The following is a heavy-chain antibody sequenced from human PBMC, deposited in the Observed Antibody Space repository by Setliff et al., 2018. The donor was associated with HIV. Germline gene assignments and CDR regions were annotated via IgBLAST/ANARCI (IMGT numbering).Heavy chain of an antibody. D-gene: IGHD5-12*01. J-gene: IGHJ5*02. CDR3: AVDSRSRPTT. CDR1: GFTFSSYW. Sequence: GGSLRLSCAASGFTFSSYWMSWVRQAPGKGLEYVAIIKEDGSEKYYVDSVKGRFTTSRDNSKNSLYLEMNSLRAEDTAVYFCAVDSRSRPTTWGQGTLVTV. CDR2: IKEDGSEK. V-gene: IGHV3-7*03.